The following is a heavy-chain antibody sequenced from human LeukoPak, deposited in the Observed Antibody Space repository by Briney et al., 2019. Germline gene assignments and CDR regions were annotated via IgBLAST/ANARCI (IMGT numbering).Heavy chain of an antibody. CDR1: GYTLTEFS. J-gene: IGHJ3*02. CDR3: ATESRGWPPGAFDI. CDR2: FDPEDGET. Sequence: ASVKVSCKVSGYTLTEFSMHWVRQAPGKGIEWMGGFDPEDGETIYAQKFQGRVTMTEDTSTDTAYMELSSLRSEDTAVYYCATESRGWPPGAFDIWGEGTIVTVSS. V-gene: IGHV1-24*01. D-gene: IGHD6-19*01.